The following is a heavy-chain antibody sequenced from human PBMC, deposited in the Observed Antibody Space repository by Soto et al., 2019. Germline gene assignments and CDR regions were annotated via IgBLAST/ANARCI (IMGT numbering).Heavy chain of an antibody. J-gene: IGHJ4*02. CDR1: GYTFTSYD. Sequence: QVQLVQSGAEVKKPGASVKVSGRASGYTFTSYDINWGRQATAQGLERMGWMNPNSGNTGYAQKFQGRVTMTRRNSLSTGYMELTGLSSEYTAVYYCARGHNYHDSSGYYGDWGQGTLVTVSS. CDR3: ARGHNYHDSSGYYGD. CDR2: MNPNSGNT. V-gene: IGHV1-8*01. D-gene: IGHD3-22*01.